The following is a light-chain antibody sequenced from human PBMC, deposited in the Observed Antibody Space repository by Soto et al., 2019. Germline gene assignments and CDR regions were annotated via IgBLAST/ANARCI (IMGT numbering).Light chain of an antibody. Sequence: DIQMTQSPSSVSASVGDRVTISCRASQTISSSLAWYQQKPGQAPKLLIYAASKLQIGVPARFRGSGSATDFTLTSSSLQAEDVATDYCQQANSFPPTFGQGTRLDIK. CDR3: QQANSFPPT. V-gene: IGKV1-12*01. CDR2: AAS. J-gene: IGKJ5*01. CDR1: QTISSS.